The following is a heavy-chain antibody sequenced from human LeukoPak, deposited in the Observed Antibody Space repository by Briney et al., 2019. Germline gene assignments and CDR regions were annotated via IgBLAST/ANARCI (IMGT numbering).Heavy chain of an antibody. CDR2: IYHSGST. Sequence: PSETLSLTCAVSGYSISSGYYWGWIRQPPGKGLEWIGSIYHSGSTYYNPSLKSRVTISVDTFKNQFSLKLSSVTAADTAVYYCARVVSAYSSSQGYYFDYWGQGTLVTVSS. D-gene: IGHD6-13*01. CDR3: ARVVSAYSSSQGYYFDY. CDR1: GYSISSGYY. J-gene: IGHJ4*02. V-gene: IGHV4-38-2*01.